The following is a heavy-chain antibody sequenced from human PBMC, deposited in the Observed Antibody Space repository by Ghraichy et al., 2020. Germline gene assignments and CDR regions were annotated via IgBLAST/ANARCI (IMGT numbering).Heavy chain of an antibody. Sequence: GESLNISCAASGFTFSSYAMSWVRQAPGKGLEWVSAISGSGGSTYYADSVKGRFTISRDNSKNTLYLQMNSLRAEDTAVYYCAKDPSLRGYFDWLLWFDYWGQGTLVTVSS. CDR2: ISGSGGST. D-gene: IGHD3-9*01. CDR3: AKDPSLRGYFDWLLWFDY. CDR1: GFTFSSYA. V-gene: IGHV3-23*01. J-gene: IGHJ4*02.